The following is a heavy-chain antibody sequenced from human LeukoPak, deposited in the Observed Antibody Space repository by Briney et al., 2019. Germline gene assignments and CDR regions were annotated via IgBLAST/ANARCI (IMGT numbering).Heavy chain of an antibody. D-gene: IGHD3-10*01. CDR1: GFTFSSYA. CDR3: ARDAGDYYGSGGYYYYYYMDV. J-gene: IGHJ6*03. CDR2: ISGSGGST. V-gene: IGHV3-23*01. Sequence: PGGSLRLSCAASGFTFSSYAMSWVRQAPGKGLEWVSAISGSGGSTYYADSVKGRFTISRDNAKNSLYLQMNSLRAEDTAVYYCARDAGDYYGSGGYYYYYYMDVWGKGTTVTVSS.